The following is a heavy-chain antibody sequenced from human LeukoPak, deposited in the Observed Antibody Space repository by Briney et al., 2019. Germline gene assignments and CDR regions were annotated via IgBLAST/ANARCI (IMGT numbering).Heavy chain of an antibody. CDR1: GGSINSGDYY. Sequence: SETLSLTCTVSGGSINSGDYYWTWIRQPPGKGLEWIGYIYHSGNTYYNPSLKSRVTISVDTSKNQFSLKLSSVTAADTAVYYCARAQSGYSYGYVSDYWGQGTLVTVSS. CDR3: ARAQSGYSYGYVSDY. CDR2: IYHSGNT. V-gene: IGHV4-30-4*08. D-gene: IGHD5-18*01. J-gene: IGHJ4*02.